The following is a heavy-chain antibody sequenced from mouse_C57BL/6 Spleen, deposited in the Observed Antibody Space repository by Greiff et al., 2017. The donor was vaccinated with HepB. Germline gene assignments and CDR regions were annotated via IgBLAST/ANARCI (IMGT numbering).Heavy chain of an antibody. CDR2: IYPGSGST. CDR3: AREGLITTVPSY. Sequence: VQLQQSGAELVKPGASVKMSCKASGYTFTSYWITWVKQRPGQGLEWIGDIYPGSGSTNYNEKFKSKATLTVDTSSSTAYMQLSSLTSEDSAVYYCAREGLITTVPSYWGQGTLVTVSA. CDR1: GYTFTSYW. V-gene: IGHV1-55*01. D-gene: IGHD1-1*01. J-gene: IGHJ3*01.